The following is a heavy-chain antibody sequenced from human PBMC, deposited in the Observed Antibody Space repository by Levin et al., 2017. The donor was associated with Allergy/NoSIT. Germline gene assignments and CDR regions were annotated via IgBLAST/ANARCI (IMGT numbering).Heavy chain of an antibody. CDR1: GGSFSGYY. V-gene: IGHV4-34*01. Sequence: SETLSLTCAVYGGSFSGYYWSWIRQPPGKGLEWIGEINHGESTNYNPSLKSRVTISVDTSKNQFSLNLRSVTAADTAVYYCARARYCTSTSCPGYFQHWGQGTLVTVSS. CDR2: INHGEST. CDR3: ARARYCTSTSCPGYFQH. D-gene: IGHD2-2*01. J-gene: IGHJ1*01.